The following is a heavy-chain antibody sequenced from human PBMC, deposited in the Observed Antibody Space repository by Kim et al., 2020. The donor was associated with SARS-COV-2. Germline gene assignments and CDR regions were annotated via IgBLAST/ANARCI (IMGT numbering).Heavy chain of an antibody. CDR2: RNDDGSST. D-gene: IGHD3-16*01. V-gene: IGHV3-74*01. Sequence: GGSLRLSCAASGFTFSSHWMNWVSKVQGKGLVWVSRRNDDGSSTSYADFVKGRCTVSRDNAKNTLYLKMNSLGVGETAVYYCARSGGGDPDYRGQGTL. CDR1: GFTFSSHW. CDR3: ARSGGGDPDY. J-gene: IGHJ4*01.